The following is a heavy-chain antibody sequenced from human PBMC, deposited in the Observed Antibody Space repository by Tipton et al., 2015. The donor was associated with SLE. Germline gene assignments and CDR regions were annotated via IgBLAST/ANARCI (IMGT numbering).Heavy chain of an antibody. CDR3: ARDVTGSGWYGFDY. CDR1: GFTFSSYA. D-gene: IGHD6-19*01. CDR2: ISYDGRNK. J-gene: IGHJ4*02. V-gene: IGHV3-30*04. Sequence: RSLRLSCAASGFTFSSYAMHWVRQAPGKGLEWVAVISYDGRNKYCADSVKGRFTISRDNSKNTLYLQMNSLRAEDTAVYYCARDVTGSGWYGFDYWGQGTLVTVSS.